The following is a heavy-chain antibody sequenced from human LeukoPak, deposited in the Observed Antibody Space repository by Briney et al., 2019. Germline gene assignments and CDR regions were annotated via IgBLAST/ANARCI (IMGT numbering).Heavy chain of an antibody. CDR1: GYTFTSYY. CDR3: ARAYYHASSRYYFPLDY. D-gene: IGHD3-22*01. J-gene: IGHJ4*02. CDR2: NNPSGGST. Sequence: ASVKVSCKASGYTFTSYYMHWVRQAPGQGLEWMGINNPSGGSTSYTQKFQGRITMTRDTSTSTVYVELSSLRSEDTAVYYCARAYYHASSRYYFPLDYWGQGTLVTVSS. V-gene: IGHV1-46*01.